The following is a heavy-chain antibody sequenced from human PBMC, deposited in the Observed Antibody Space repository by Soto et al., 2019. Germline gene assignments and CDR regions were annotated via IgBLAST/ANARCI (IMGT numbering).Heavy chain of an antibody. D-gene: IGHD6-19*01. CDR3: ARDLGAGLVDY. J-gene: IGHJ4*02. V-gene: IGHV1-18*01. CDR1: GYTFTSYG. Sequence: QVQLVQSGAEVKKPGASVKVSCKASGYTFTSYGITWVRQAPGQGLEWMGWINVYNGNTNNAQKLQGRGTMTTDTSTSTSYMELRSLRSDDTSVYYCARDLGAGLVDYWGQGTLVTVSS. CDR2: INVYNGNT.